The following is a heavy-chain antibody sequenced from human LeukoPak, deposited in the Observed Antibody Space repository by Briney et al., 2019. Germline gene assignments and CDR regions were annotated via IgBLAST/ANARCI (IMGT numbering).Heavy chain of an antibody. D-gene: IGHD5-12*01. Sequence: SGGSLRLSCAASGFTFSSYGMSWVRQAPGQGLEWVSAISGSGGSTYYADSVKGRFTISRDNSKNTLYLQMNSLRSDDTAVYYCARDLGGGIVATIINKPYGDYDLVFDYWGQGTLVTVSS. CDR2: ISGSGGST. CDR3: ARDLGGGIVATIINKPYGDYDLVFDY. CDR1: GFTFSSYG. J-gene: IGHJ4*02. V-gene: IGHV3-23*01.